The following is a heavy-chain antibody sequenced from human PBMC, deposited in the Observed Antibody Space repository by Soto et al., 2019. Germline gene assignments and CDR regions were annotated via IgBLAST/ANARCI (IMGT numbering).Heavy chain of an antibody. CDR1: GGSFSGYY. CDR3: ARLQVVVVAATRAAFDI. CDR2: INHSGST. J-gene: IGHJ3*02. V-gene: IGHV4-34*01. Sequence: PSETLSLTCAVYGGSFSGYYWSWIRQPPGKGLEWIGEINHSGSTNYNPSLKSRVTISVDTSKNQFSLKLGSVTAADTAVYYCARLQVVVVAATRAAFDIWGQGTMVTVS. D-gene: IGHD2-15*01.